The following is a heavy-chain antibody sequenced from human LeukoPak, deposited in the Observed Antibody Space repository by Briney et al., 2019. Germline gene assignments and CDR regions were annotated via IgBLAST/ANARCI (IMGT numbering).Heavy chain of an antibody. J-gene: IGHJ4*02. Sequence: GGSLRLSCAASGFTFSSYWMSWVRQAPGKGLEWVANMKQDGSETYYVDSVKGRFTISGDKAKNSLYLQMNSLRAEDTAVYYCARDSRGAFDYWGQGTLVTVSS. CDR1: GFTFSSYW. CDR2: MKQDGSET. V-gene: IGHV3-7*01. D-gene: IGHD3-10*01. CDR3: ARDSRGAFDY.